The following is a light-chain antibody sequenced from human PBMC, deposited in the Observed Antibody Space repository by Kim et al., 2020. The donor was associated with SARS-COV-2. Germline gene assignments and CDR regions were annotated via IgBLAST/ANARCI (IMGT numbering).Light chain of an antibody. CDR3: QQYDASPRT. CDR1: QGVSRNY. V-gene: IGKV3-20*01. Sequence: EIMLTQSPGTLSLSPGERATLSCRASQGVSRNYLAWYQKTTGQAPRLLIYGASSRDTGIPDRFSGSGSGTDFTLTISSLEPEDFAVYYCQQYDASPRTFGQGTKLEI. CDR2: GAS. J-gene: IGKJ2*01.